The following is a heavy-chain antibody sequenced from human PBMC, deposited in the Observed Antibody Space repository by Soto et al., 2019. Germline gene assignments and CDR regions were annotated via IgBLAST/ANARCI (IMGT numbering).Heavy chain of an antibody. J-gene: IGHJ6*02. D-gene: IGHD2-15*01. CDR1: GGSVSSGYYY. CDR2: IYYSGST. CDR3: ARHPGYCSGGSCYGEYYYYYYGMDV. Sequence: QVQLQESGPGLVKPSETLSLTCTVSGGSVSSGYYYWGWIRQPPGKGLEWIGSIYYSGSTYYNPSLKSRVTISVDTSKNQFSLKLSSVTAADTAVYYCARHPGYCSGGSCYGEYYYYYYGMDVWGQGTTVTVSS. V-gene: IGHV4-39*01.